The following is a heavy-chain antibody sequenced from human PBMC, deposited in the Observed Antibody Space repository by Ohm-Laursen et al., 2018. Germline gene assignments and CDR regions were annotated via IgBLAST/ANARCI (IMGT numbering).Heavy chain of an antibody. CDR3: ARGLSGNVY. Sequence: SLRLSCTASGFTVSSNYMNWVRQAPGKGLEWVSSISSSSSYIYYADSVKGRFTISRDNAKNSLYLQMNSLRAEDTAVYYCARGLSGNVYWGQGTLVTVSS. CDR1: GFTVSSNY. V-gene: IGHV3-21*01. CDR2: ISSSSSYI. J-gene: IGHJ4*02. D-gene: IGHD3-10*01.